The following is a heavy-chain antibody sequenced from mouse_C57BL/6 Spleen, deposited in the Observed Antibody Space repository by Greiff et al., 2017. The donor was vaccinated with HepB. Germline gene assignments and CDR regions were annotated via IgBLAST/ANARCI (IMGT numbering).Heavy chain of an antibody. CDR2: FTMYSDAT. CDR1: YFAFMASA. J-gene: IGHJ3*01. D-gene: IGHD1-1*01. V-gene: IGHV1-49*01. CDR3: TTGGGIYYYGSSYGFAY. Sequence: QVQLQQSGAELVRPGSSVKLSCKDSYFAFMASAMHWVKQRPGHGLEWIGSFTMYSDATEYSENFKGKATLTANTSSSTAYLQLSSLTSEDTAVYYCTTGGGIYYYGSSYGFAYWGQGTLVTVSA.